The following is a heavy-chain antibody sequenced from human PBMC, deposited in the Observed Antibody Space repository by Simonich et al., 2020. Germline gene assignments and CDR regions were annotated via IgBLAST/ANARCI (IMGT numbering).Heavy chain of an antibody. CDR2: IWYDGSNK. V-gene: IGHV3-33*01. Sequence: QVQLVESGGGVVQPGRSLRLSCAASGFTFSSYGMHWVSQAPGKGLEWCAVIWYDGSNKYYADSVKGRFTISRDKSKNTLYLQMNSLRAEDTAVYYCARDRYCSGGSCYYFDYWGQGTLVTVSS. CDR3: ARDRYCSGGSCYYFDY. CDR1: GFTFSSYG. D-gene: IGHD2-15*01. J-gene: IGHJ4*02.